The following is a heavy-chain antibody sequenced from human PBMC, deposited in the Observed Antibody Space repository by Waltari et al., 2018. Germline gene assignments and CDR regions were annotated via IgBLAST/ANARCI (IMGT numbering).Heavy chain of an antibody. D-gene: IGHD6-13*01. Sequence: QVQLQESGPGLVKPSETLSLTCAVSGYSISSGYYWGWIRQPPGKGLEWIGSIYHSGSTYYNPSRKSRVTISVDTSKNQFSLKLSSVTAADTAVYYCARRGGSSSWYEMGFDYWGQGTLVTVSS. CDR3: ARRGGSSSWYEMGFDY. CDR1: GYSISSGYY. J-gene: IGHJ4*02. V-gene: IGHV4-38-2*01. CDR2: IYHSGST.